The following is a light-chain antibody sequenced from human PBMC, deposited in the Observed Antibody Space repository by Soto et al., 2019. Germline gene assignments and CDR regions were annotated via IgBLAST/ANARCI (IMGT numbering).Light chain of an antibody. CDR2: ESS. CDR3: QQYGSSGT. J-gene: IGKJ1*01. CDR1: QNVANY. Sequence: EIVLTQSPATLSLSPGERATLSCRASQNVANYLDWYQQKPGQAPRLLIYESSNRATGIPDRFSGSGSGTDFTLTISRLEPEDFAVYYCQQYGSSGTFGQGTKVDI. V-gene: IGKV3-20*01.